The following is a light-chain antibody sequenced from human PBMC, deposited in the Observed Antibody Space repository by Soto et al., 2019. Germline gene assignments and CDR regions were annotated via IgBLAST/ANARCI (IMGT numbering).Light chain of an antibody. V-gene: IGKV1-27*01. CDR2: ATS. Sequence: DSRMRQSPSSVSASVGDRGTITCRASQGISKYLAWYQQKPGNVPKLLIYATSTLQSGVPSRFSGSGSGTDFTLTISSLQPEDVATYYCQKYNGAPRAFGQGTKVEIK. J-gene: IGKJ1*01. CDR1: QGISKY. CDR3: QKYNGAPRA.